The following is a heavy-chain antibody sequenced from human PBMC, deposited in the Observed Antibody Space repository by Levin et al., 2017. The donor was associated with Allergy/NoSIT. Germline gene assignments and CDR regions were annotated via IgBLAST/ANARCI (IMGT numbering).Heavy chain of an antibody. CDR2: MNPNSGNT. CDR1: GYTFTSYD. V-gene: IGHV1-8*01. Sequence: ASVKVSCKASGYTFTSYDINWVRQATGQGLEWMGWMNPNSGNTGYAQKFQGRVTMTRNTSISTAYMELSSLRSEDTAVYYCARAICSSISDYYYYYGMDVWGQGTTVTVSS. J-gene: IGHJ6*02. CDR3: ARAICSSISDYYYYYGMDV. D-gene: IGHD2-2*01.